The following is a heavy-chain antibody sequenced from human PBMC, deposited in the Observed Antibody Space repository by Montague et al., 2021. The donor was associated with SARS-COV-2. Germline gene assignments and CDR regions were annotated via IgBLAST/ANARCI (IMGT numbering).Heavy chain of an antibody. V-gene: IGHV4-39*02. CDR3: ARRGRKLLPVATTIGGFDI. J-gene: IGHJ3*02. Sequence: ETLSLTCTVAGGSISSNNYDWDWIRQPPGKGLEWIGSIYDSGSTXYKPSLKSRVTISVDTSKNHFSLKLNSVTAADTAVYYCARRGRKLLPVATTIGGFDIWGQGTMVTVSS. CDR1: GGSISSNNYD. D-gene: IGHD5-12*01. CDR2: IYDSGST.